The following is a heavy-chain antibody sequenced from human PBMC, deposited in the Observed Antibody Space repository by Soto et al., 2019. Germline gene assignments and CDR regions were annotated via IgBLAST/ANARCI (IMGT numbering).Heavy chain of an antibody. V-gene: IGHV1-18*01. Sequence: QVQLVQSGGEVKKPGASVKVSCKASGYTFTNYGISWVRQAPGQGLEWMGWINVYNGNTKYAQKVQGRVTMTTDTSTSTAYVELRSLRSDATAVYYCARGVGSGSYYNQYIWFDPWGQGTLVTVSS. D-gene: IGHD3-10*01. CDR3: ARGVGSGSYYNQYIWFDP. CDR1: GYTFTNYG. J-gene: IGHJ5*02. CDR2: INVYNGNT.